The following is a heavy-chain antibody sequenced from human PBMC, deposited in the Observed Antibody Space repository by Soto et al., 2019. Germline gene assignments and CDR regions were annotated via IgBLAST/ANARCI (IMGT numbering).Heavy chain of an antibody. CDR3: ARDARRTHYYGSGSYAREYYYYGMDV. D-gene: IGHD3-10*01. CDR2: VYYSGST. J-gene: IGHJ6*02. CDR1: GGSITNYY. V-gene: IGHV4-59*12. Sequence: PSEPLSLTCTISGGSITNYYWSWIRQPPGKGLEWIGYVYYSGSTKYNPSLESRVNISADTSKNQFSLKLSSGTAADTAVYYCARDARRTHYYGSGSYAREYYYYGMDVWGQGTTVTV.